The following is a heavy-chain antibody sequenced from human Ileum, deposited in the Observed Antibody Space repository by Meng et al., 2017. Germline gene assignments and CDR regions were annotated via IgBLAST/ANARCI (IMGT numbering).Heavy chain of an antibody. CDR1: GFTFSSDW. Sequence: EGQLGEAGGGLVKPGGSLRLSCAASGFTFSSDWMSWVRQAPGKGLEWVANIKQDGSEEYYVDSVKGRFSISRDNVKNSLYLQMNSLRDEDTAVYYCARGRHSSSWTDYWGQGTLVTVSS. CDR2: IKQDGSEE. J-gene: IGHJ4*02. CDR3: ARGRHSSSWTDY. D-gene: IGHD6-13*01. V-gene: IGHV3-7*01.